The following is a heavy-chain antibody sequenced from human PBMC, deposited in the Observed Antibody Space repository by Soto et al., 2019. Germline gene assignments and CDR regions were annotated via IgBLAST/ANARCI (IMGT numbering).Heavy chain of an antibody. CDR3: ARDSYYDSSGLFVSGPDAFDI. CDR1: GYTYSSDG. D-gene: IGHD3-22*01. CDR2: ISAYNGNT. Sequence: ASVKGSCKAAGYTYSSDGISRVRQAPGQGLEWMGWISAYNGNTNYAQKLQGRVTMTTDTSTSTAYMELRSLRSDDTAVYYCARDSYYDSSGLFVSGPDAFDIWGQGTMVTVSS. V-gene: IGHV1-18*01. J-gene: IGHJ3*02.